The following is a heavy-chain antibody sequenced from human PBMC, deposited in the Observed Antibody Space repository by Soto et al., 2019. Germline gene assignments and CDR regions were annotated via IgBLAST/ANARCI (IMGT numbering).Heavy chain of an antibody. D-gene: IGHD3-22*01. J-gene: IGHJ5*02. CDR1: GFTVNSNY. CDR2: IYSGGST. V-gene: IGHV3-53*01. CDR3: ARGYSEKLT. Sequence: QPGGSLRLSCAASGFTVNSNYMTWVRQAPGKGLEWVSVIYSGGSTYYADSVKGRFTISRDISKNTVYLQMNSLRAEDTAVYYCARGYSEKLTWGQGTLVTVSS.